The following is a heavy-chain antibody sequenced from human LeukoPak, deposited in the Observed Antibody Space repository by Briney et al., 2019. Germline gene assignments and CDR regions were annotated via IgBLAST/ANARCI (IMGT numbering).Heavy chain of an antibody. J-gene: IGHJ4*02. CDR1: GFTFSSYW. CDR2: IKQDGSEK. Sequence: PGGSLRLSCAASGFTFSSYWMSWVRQAPGKGLEWVANIKQDGSEKYYVDSVKGRFTISRDISKNTLYLQMNSLRDEDTAVYYCAKDATVPGQAGRTTTKKYFDYWGQGTLVIVSS. V-gene: IGHV3-7*01. CDR3: AKDATVPGQAGRTTTKKYFDY. D-gene: IGHD6-19*01.